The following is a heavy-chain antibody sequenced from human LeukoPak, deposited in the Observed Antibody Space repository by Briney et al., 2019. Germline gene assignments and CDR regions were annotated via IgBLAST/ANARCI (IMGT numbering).Heavy chain of an antibody. CDR2: INTDGTTT. CDR1: GFTFSSYW. J-gene: IGHJ4*02. D-gene: IGHD5-12*01. Sequence: GGSLRLSCAASGFTFSSYWMPWVRQAPGKGLVWVSRINTDGTTTNYADSVKGRFTISRDNAKNTLYLQMNSLRVEDTAVYYCARGIKGGYGPDYWGQGTLVTVSS. V-gene: IGHV3-74*01. CDR3: ARGIKGGYGPDY.